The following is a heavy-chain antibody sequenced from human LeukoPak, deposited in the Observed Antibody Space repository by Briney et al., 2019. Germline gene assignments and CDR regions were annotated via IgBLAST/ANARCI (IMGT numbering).Heavy chain of an antibody. CDR2: LYYGGST. CDR3: AKAGVRYSDSSALYAFDF. CDR1: VGSISSASYF. Sequence: PETLSLTCIVSVGSISSASYFWGWIRQPPGKGLEWIGILYYGGSTYYSASLKSRVTMSGDTSRTQFSLRLRSVNAADTAVYYCAKAGVRYSDSSALYAFDFWGPGTMVTVSA. J-gene: IGHJ3*01. D-gene: IGHD3-22*01. V-gene: IGHV4-39*01.